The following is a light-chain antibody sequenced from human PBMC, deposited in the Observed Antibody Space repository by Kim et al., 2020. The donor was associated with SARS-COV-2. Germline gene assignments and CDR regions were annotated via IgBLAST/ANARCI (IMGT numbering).Light chain of an antibody. Sequence: SASVRVRVTSTCRGSQTISSLLAWYQQKPGKATKLLIYRTSNLQSGVSSRFSGGGSGTEFTLTINSLQPDDFATYYCQQYHSYSTFGQGTKVDIK. CDR1: QTISSL. CDR3: QQYHSYST. J-gene: IGKJ1*01. CDR2: RTS. V-gene: IGKV1-5*03.